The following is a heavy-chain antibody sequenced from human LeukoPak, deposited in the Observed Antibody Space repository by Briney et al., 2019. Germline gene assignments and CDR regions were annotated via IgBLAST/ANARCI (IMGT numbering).Heavy chain of an antibody. Sequence: SETLSLTCAVSGGLISSGGYSWSWIPQPPGKGLEWIGYIYHSGSTYYNPSLKSRVTISVDRSKNQFSLKLSSVTAADTAVYYCARARRDGYNEFDYWGQGTLVTVSS. V-gene: IGHV4-30-2*01. J-gene: IGHJ4*02. CDR2: IYHSGST. D-gene: IGHD5-24*01. CDR3: ARARRDGYNEFDY. CDR1: GGLISSGGYS.